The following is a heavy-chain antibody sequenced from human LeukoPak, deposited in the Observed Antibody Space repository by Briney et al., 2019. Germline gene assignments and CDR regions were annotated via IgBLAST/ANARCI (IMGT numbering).Heavy chain of an antibody. CDR1: GGSISSYY. CDR3: ARGGSYYDSSGYYYFDY. CDR2: IYTSGST. Sequence: SETLSLTRTVSGGSISSYYWSWIRQPAGKGLEWIGRIYTSGSTNYNPSLKSRVTMSVDTSKNQFSLKLSSVTAADTAVYCCARGGSYYDSSGYYYFDYWGQGTLVTVSS. V-gene: IGHV4-4*07. D-gene: IGHD3-22*01. J-gene: IGHJ4*02.